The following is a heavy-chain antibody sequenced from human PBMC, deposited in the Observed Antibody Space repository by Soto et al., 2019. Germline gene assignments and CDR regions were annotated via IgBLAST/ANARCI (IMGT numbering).Heavy chain of an antibody. D-gene: IGHD3-10*01. CDR2: VNPNNGDT. CDR3: AKVSRKGSAIDFDY. Sequence: QVQLVQSGAELKKPGASVNVSCKASGYTFSNYDMNWVRQATGQGPEWSGWVNPNNGDTGYAQKLQGRVTLTTDISTTTAYMELTSLRSEDTAIYYCAKVSRKGSAIDFDYWGQGTLITVSS. V-gene: IGHV1-8*01. J-gene: IGHJ4*02. CDR1: GYTFSNYD.